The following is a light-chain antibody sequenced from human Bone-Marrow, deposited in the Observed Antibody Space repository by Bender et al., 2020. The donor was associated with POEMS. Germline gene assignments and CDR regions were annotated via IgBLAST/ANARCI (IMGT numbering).Light chain of an antibody. CDR3: TSYAGSNNFGV. CDR1: SIGVHKY. V-gene: IGLV2-8*01. J-gene: IGLJ3*02. CDR2: EVS. Sequence: QSALTQPASVSGSPGQSITISCTGTSIGVHKYVSWYQQHPGKVPKLIIYEVSKRPSGVPDRFSGSKSGNTASLTVSGLQAEDEADYYCTSYAGSNNFGVFGGGTKVTVL.